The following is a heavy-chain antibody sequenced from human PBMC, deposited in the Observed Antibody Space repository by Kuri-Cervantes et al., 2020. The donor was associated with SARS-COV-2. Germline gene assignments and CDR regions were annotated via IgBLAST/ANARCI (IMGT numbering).Heavy chain of an antibody. J-gene: IGHJ2*01. CDR2: INSDGSST. V-gene: IGHV3-74*01. Sequence: GESLKISCAASGFTFSSYWMHWVRQAPGKGLVWVSRINSDGSSTSYADSVKGRFTISRDNAKNTLYLQMNSLRAEDTAVYYCARARLGDWYFDLWGRGTMVTVSS. CDR3: ARARLGDWYFDL. D-gene: IGHD3-16*01. CDR1: GFTFSSYW.